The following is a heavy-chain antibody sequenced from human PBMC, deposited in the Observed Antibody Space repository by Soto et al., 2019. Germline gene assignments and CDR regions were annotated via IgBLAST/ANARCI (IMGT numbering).Heavy chain of an antibody. CDR3: GRRGYGGNEGYFDH. Sequence: GESLKISCKGSGYSFTTYWIGWVRQMPGKGLEWMGIIFPGDSDIRYSPSFQGQVTMSADKSISTAYLQWSSLKASDTAMYYCGRRGYGGNEGYFDHWGQGTLVTVPS. CDR1: GYSFTTYW. D-gene: IGHD2-15*01. CDR2: IFPGDSDI. J-gene: IGHJ4*02. V-gene: IGHV5-51*01.